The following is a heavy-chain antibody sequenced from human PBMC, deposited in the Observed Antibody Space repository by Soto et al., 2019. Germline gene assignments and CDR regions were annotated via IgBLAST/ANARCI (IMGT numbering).Heavy chain of an antibody. CDR3: ARDGEYTSGWYSFDS. J-gene: IGHJ5*01. V-gene: IGHV4-4*07. CDR1: GASISDYY. Sequence: QVQLQESGPGLVKPSETLFLTCTVSGASISDYYWSWIRQPAGQALEWIGRVYVTGTTYFNPSLKSRVIMSVDTSNNQVSLKVSSVTAADSAIYYCARDGEYTSGWYSFDSWGPGTLVTVSS. CDR2: VYVTGTT. D-gene: IGHD6-19*01.